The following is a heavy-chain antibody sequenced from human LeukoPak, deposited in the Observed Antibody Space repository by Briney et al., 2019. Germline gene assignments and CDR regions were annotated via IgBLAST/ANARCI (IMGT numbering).Heavy chain of an antibody. D-gene: IGHD5-18*01. V-gene: IGHV3-7*01. CDR1: GFTFENYW. CDR2: IKQDGSVE. J-gene: IGHJ4*02. Sequence: GGSLRLSCAASGFTFENYWMSWVRQAPGKGPEWVANIKQDGSVEHYLDSVKGRFTISRDNAKNSLILQMNSLRAEDTTVYYCARWAGVTDYWGQGTLVTVSS. CDR3: ARWAGVTDY.